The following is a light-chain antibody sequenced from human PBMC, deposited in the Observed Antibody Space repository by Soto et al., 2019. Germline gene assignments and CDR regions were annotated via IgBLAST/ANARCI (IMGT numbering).Light chain of an antibody. Sequence: ALTQPASLSGSPGQSITISCTGASSDVGGFDHVSWYQQHPGKVPRLLIYDVSSRPSGVSDRFSGSKSGNTASLTISGLQAEDEADYYCNSFTTTNTYVFGTGTKVTVL. V-gene: IGLV2-14*03. J-gene: IGLJ1*01. CDR3: NSFTTTNTYV. CDR2: DVS. CDR1: SSDVGGFDH.